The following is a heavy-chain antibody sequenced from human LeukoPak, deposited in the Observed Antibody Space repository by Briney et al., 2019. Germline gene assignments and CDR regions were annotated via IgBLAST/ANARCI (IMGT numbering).Heavy chain of an antibody. J-gene: IGHJ3*02. V-gene: IGHV4-39*01. CDR3: ARVIVVVVAATPADAFDI. Sequence: SETLSLTCTVSGGSISSSSYYWGWIRQPPGKGLEWIGSIYYSGSTYYNPSLKGRVTISVDTSKNQFSLKLSSVTAADTAVYYCARVIVVVVAATPADAFDIWGQGTMVTVSS. CDR1: GGSISSSSYY. D-gene: IGHD2-15*01. CDR2: IYYSGST.